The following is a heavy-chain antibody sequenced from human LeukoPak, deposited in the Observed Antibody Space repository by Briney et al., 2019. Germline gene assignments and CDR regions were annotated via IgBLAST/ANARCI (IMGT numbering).Heavy chain of an antibody. J-gene: IGHJ4*02. V-gene: IGHV3-30*19. D-gene: IGHD6-19*01. CDR1: GFTFSSYG. CDR2: ITYDGSNK. Sequence: GGSLRLSCAASGFTFSSYGMHWVRQGPGKGLEWVAVITYDGSNKYYADSVKGRFTISRDNSKNTLYLQMNSLRAEDTAVYYCERAPPGGGGWTGKHFDYWGQGTLVTVSS. CDR3: ERAPPGGGGWTGKHFDY.